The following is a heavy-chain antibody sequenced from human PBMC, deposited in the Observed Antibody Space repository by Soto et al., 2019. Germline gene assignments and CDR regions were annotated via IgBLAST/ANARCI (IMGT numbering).Heavy chain of an antibody. CDR3: ANVNDFWSGYYTMPFDY. CDR1: GFTFSSYA. V-gene: IGHV3-23*01. D-gene: IGHD3-3*01. Sequence: GGSLRLSCAASGFTFSSYAMSWVRQAPGKGLEWVSAISGSGGSTYYADSVKGRFTISRDNSKNTLYLQMNSLRAEDTAVYYCANVNDFWSGYYTMPFDYWGQGTLVTVSS. J-gene: IGHJ4*02. CDR2: ISGSGGST.